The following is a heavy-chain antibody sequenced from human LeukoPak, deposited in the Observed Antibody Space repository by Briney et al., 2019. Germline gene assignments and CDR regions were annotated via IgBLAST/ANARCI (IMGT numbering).Heavy chain of an antibody. D-gene: IGHD6-13*01. Sequence: SETLSLTCTVSGGFISGHHWSWIRQPPGKGLEWIGYIFYTGSTDYNPSLRSRITMSVDTSKNQFSLRLTSVTAADTAVYYCARQNPAVGGQGLDYWGQGILVTVFS. CDR1: GGFISGHH. J-gene: IGHJ4*02. CDR3: ARQNPAVGGQGLDY. CDR2: IFYTGST. V-gene: IGHV4-59*08.